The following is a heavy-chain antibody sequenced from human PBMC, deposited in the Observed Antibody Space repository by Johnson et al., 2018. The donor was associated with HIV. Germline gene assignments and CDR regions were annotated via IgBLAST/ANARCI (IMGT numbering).Heavy chain of an antibody. D-gene: IGHD6-13*01. J-gene: IGHJ3*02. CDR3: SKDGGSSWSAFVI. Sequence: EVQLVESGGGLVQPGGSLRLSCAASGFTFSSYDMYWVRQATGKGLEWVSGIGTAVDTYYPGSVKGRFTISRDNSKNTLYLQMNTLRVEDTAVYYCSKDGGSSWSAFVIWGQGTMVTVSS. CDR1: GFTFSSYD. CDR2: IGTAVDT. V-gene: IGHV3-13*01.